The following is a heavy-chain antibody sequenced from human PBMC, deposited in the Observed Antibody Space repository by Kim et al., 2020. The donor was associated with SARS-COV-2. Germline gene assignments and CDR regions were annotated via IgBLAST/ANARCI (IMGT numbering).Heavy chain of an antibody. CDR3: ARVIGDTAMVSVWFDP. J-gene: IGHJ5*02. Sequence: KFQGRVTITADKSTSTAYMELSSLRSEDTAVYYCARVIGDTAMVSVWFDPWGQGTLVTVSS. D-gene: IGHD5-18*01. V-gene: IGHV1-69*04.